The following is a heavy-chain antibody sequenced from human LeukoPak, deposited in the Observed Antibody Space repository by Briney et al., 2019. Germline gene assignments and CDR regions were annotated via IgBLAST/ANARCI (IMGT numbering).Heavy chain of an antibody. Sequence: TSETLSLTCTVSGGSISSYYWSWIRQPPGKGLEWIGYIYDSGSTNYNPSLKSRVTISVDTSKNQFSLKLSSVTAADTAVYYCACLTTADAFDIWGQGTMVTVSS. CDR3: ACLTTADAFDI. D-gene: IGHD3-22*01. V-gene: IGHV4-59*01. CDR2: IYDSGST. J-gene: IGHJ3*02. CDR1: GGSISSYY.